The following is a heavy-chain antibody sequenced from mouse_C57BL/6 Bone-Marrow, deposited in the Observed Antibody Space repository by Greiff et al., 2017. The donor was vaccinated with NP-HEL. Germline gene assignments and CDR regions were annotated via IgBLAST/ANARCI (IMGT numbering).Heavy chain of an antibody. CDR2: INPNDGTT. CDR1: GYSFTDYN. Sequence: VQLQQSGPELVKPGASVKISCKASGYSFTDYNMNWVKQSSGKSLEWIGVINPNDGTTSYNQKFKGKATLTVDQSSSTAYMQLSSLTSEDSAVYCGARGGKYDYDGEGDWGQGTTLTVSS. D-gene: IGHD2-4*01. J-gene: IGHJ2*01. CDR3: ARGGKYDYDGEGD. V-gene: IGHV1-39*01.